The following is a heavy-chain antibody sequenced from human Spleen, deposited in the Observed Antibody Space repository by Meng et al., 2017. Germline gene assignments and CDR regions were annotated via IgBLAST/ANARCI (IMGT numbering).Heavy chain of an antibody. D-gene: IGHD3-10*01. Sequence: GSLRLSCTVSGYSISSDYYWGWIRQPPGKRLEWIGGIHHSGSTYYNPSLKSRVTISVDTSKNQFSLKLSSVTAADTAVYYCASPYYYGSGSQDPGYYGMDVWGQGTTVTVSS. CDR2: IHHSGST. CDR3: ASPYYYGSGSQDPGYYGMDV. V-gene: IGHV4-38-2*02. J-gene: IGHJ6*02. CDR1: GYSISSDYY.